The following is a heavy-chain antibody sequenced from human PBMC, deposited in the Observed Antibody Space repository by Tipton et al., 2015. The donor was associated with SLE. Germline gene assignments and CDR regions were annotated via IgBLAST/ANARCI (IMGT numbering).Heavy chain of an antibody. J-gene: IGHJ4*02. CDR3: ARDGSD. CDR2: IYHSGST. CDR1: GYSVSSGYY. Sequence: LRLSCTVSGYSVSSGYYWGWIRQPPGKGLEWIGSIYHSGSTYYNPSLKSRVTISVDTSKNQFSLKLSSVTAADTAVYYCARDGSDWGQGTLVTVSS. V-gene: IGHV4-38-2*02. D-gene: IGHD6-25*01.